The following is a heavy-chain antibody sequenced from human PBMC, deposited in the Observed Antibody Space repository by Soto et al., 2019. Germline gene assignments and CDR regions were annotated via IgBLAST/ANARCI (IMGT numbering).Heavy chain of an antibody. J-gene: IGHJ4*02. CDR2: ISYDGGNQ. V-gene: IGHV3-30-3*01. CDR1: GFTFSSYP. CDR3: ARGPISQTSFIDH. D-gene: IGHD2-2*02. Sequence: GGSLRLSCEASGFTFSSYPMHWVRQAPGKGMEWVTVISYDGGNQYYADSVKGRFTISRDNSKDTLYLQMHSLRSDDTAVYFCARGPISQTSFIDHWGQGTLVTVSS.